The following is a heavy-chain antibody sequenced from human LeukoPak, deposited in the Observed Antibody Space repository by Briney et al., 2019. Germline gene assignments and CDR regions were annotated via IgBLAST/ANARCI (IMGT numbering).Heavy chain of an antibody. Sequence: PGGSLRLSCAASGFTFSSYSMNWVRQAPGKGLEWVSSISSSSSYIYYADSVKGRFTISTDNSKNTLYLQMNSLRAEDTAVYYCARAVAALWFGELYGDYWGQGTLVTVSS. CDR3: ARAVAALWFGELYGDY. J-gene: IGHJ4*02. V-gene: IGHV3-21*04. CDR2: ISSSSSYI. D-gene: IGHD3-10*01. CDR1: GFTFSSYS.